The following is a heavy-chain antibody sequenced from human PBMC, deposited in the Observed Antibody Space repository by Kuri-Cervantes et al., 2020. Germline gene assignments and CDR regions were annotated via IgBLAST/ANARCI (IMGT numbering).Heavy chain of an antibody. CDR1: GGSFSGYY. V-gene: IGHV4-34*01. Sequence: SETLPLTCAVYGGSFSGYYWSWIRQPPGKGLEWIGEINHSGSTNYNPSLKSRVTISVDTSKNQFSLKLTSVTAADTAVYYCAKDRSPTQWGQGTLVTVSS. CDR2: INHSGST. CDR3: AKDRSPTQ. J-gene: IGHJ4*02.